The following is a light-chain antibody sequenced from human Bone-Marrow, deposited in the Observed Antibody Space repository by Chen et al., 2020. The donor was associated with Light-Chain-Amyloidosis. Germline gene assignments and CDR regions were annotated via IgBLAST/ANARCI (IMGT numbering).Light chain of an antibody. CDR3: GTWDSSLSAGV. Sequence: QSVLTQPPSASGTPGQRVTISCSGASSNIGINYVYWYQHFPGAAPNLLIHRNNKRPSGIPDRFSGSKSGTSATLGITGLQTGDEADYYCGTWDSSLSAGVFGGGTKLTVL. CDR2: RNN. CDR1: SSNIGINY. J-gene: IGLJ3*02. V-gene: IGLV1-51*02.